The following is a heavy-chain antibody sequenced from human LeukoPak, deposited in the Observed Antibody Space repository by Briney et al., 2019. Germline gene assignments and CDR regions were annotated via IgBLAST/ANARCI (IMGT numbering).Heavy chain of an antibody. V-gene: IGHV1-2*02. J-gene: IGHJ4*02. CDR2: INPDSGFT. CDR3: APTSDAYTSNWNV. Sequence: RASVKVSCKTSGYTFIDDYIHWVRQAPGQGHEFMGWINPDSGFTNYAQKFKGRVTMTRDTSISTAYLEVRRLRSDDTAVYYCAPTSDAYTSNWNVWGQGTLVTVSS. D-gene: IGHD1-20*01. CDR1: GYTFIDDY.